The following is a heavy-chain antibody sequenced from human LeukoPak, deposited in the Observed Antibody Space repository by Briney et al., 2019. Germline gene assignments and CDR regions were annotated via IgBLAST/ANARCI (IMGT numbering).Heavy chain of an antibody. J-gene: IGHJ4*02. D-gene: IGHD3-16*02. V-gene: IGHV4-39*01. CDR1: GGSIRRRLYC. CDR3: ARHWTYYDYVWGSYRPYYFDY. Sequence: SETLSLTCTVSGGSIRRRLYCWGWIRQPPGKGLEWIGEINHSGSTNYNPSLKSRVTISVDTYKNQFSLKLSSVTAADTAVYYCARHWTYYDYVWGSYRPYYFDYWGQGTLVTVSS. CDR2: INHSGST.